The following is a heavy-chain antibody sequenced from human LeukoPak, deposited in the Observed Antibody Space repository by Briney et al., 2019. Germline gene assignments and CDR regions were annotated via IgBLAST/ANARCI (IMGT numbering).Heavy chain of an antibody. V-gene: IGHV3-23*01. J-gene: IGHJ4*02. Sequence: GGSLRLPCAASGFTFSSYAMTWVRQAPGKGLEWVSVINKSGGSTYYADSVKGRFTISRDNSKNTLYLQMNSLRAEDTAVYYCAKDLTSLGATNYWGQGTLVTVSS. CDR3: AKDLTSLGATNY. CDR1: GFTFSSYA. CDR2: INKSGGST. D-gene: IGHD1-26*01.